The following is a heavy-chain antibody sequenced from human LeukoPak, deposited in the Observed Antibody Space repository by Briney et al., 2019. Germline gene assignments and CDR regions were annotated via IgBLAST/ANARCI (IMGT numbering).Heavy chain of an antibody. J-gene: IGHJ5*02. V-gene: IGHV3-66*02. CDR1: GFIVNSYA. CDR2: IYSDGVT. CDR3: ARDRAEGKTWVEFDP. Sequence: GRSLRLSCAASGFIVNSYAMSWVRQATGKGLAWVSLIYSDGVTQYADSVKGRFTISRDNSKNTLYLQMNSLRDEDTAVYFCARDRAEGKTWVEFDPWGQGTLVTVSS.